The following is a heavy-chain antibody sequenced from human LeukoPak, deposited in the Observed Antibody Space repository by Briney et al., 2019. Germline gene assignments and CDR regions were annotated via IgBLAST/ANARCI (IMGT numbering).Heavy chain of an antibody. CDR2: ARNKPKGYTT. Sequence: GGSLRLSCEVFGFTFSDHYMDWVRQAPGKGLEWVGRARNKPKGYTTVYAASVKGRFTISRDDSKDSLYLQMNRLKTDDTAVYYCATVEGNYGHWGQGTLVTVSS. CDR1: GFTFSDHY. V-gene: IGHV3-72*01. J-gene: IGHJ1*01. D-gene: IGHD1-7*01. CDR3: ATVEGNYGH.